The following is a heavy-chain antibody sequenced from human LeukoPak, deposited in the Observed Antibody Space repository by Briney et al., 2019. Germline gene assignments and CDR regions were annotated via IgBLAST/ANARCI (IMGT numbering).Heavy chain of an antibody. CDR2: IYYSGNT. Sequence: SETLSLTCTVSGVSISSSNSYWGWIRQPPGKGLEWIGSIYYSGNTYYNASLKSQVSISIDTSKNQFSLKLSSLTAADTAVYYCARGLSSSWYWFDTWGQGTLVTVSS. J-gene: IGHJ5*02. D-gene: IGHD2-2*01. CDR3: ARGLSSSWYWFDT. V-gene: IGHV4-39*01. CDR1: GVSISSSNSY.